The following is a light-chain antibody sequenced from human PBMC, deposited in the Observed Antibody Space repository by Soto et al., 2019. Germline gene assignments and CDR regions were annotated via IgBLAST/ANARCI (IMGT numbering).Light chain of an antibody. V-gene: IGKV3-11*01. J-gene: IGKJ4*01. Sequence: EIVLTQSPATLSLSPGETATLSCRASQSVSTYLAWFQQKPGQPPRLLIYDASKRSNGVSARFSGSGSGTPFTLTISSLEPEDFALYYCQQRTSWSSLTFGGGTQVEIK. CDR1: QSVSTY. CDR3: QQRTSWSSLT. CDR2: DAS.